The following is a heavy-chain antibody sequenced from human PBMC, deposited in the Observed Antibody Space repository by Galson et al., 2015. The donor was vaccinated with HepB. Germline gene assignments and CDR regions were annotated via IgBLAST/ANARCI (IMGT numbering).Heavy chain of an antibody. Sequence: SLRLSCAASGFTFSSYSMNWVRQAPGKGLEWVSYISSSSSTIYYADSVKGRFTISRDNAKNSLYLQMNSLRAEDTAVYYCARVRLAAAGTLDYYYYYGMDVWGQGTTVTVSS. D-gene: IGHD6-13*01. V-gene: IGHV3-48*04. J-gene: IGHJ6*02. CDR1: GFTFSSYS. CDR2: ISSSSSTI. CDR3: ARVRLAAAGTLDYYYYYGMDV.